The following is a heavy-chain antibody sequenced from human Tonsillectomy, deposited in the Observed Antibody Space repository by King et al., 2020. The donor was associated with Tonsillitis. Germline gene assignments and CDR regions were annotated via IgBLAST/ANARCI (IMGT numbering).Heavy chain of an antibody. CDR1: GFTFGDYA. CDR3: TRAPQYYYGSGSHLCYHDY. J-gene: IGHJ4*02. V-gene: IGHV3-49*03. Sequence: VQLVESGGDLVQPGRSLRLSCTASGFTFGDYAMSWIRQAPGKGLEWVGFIGSKGYGGTTEYAASVKGRFIISRDDSKSIAYLQMHSLKTEDTAVYYCTRAPQYYYGSGSHLCYHDYWGQGTLVTVSS. CDR2: IGSKGYGGTT. D-gene: IGHD3-10*01.